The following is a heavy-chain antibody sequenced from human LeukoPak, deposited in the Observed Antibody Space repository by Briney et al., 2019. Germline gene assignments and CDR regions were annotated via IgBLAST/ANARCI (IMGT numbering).Heavy chain of an antibody. V-gene: IGHV3-30*07. D-gene: IGHD3-10*01. CDR3: ARDSSYVYDSGSCGPHYFDS. Sequence: GVSLRLSCAASGFTFSSYAMHWVHQAPGKGVEGVAVRSYDGTITYYAHAVKGRFTNSSDNPKDTLYPQSDSLSPREPAIYFLARDSSYVYDSGSCGPHYFDSWGQGTLVTV. J-gene: IGHJ4*02. CDR1: GFTFSSYA. CDR2: RSYDGTIT.